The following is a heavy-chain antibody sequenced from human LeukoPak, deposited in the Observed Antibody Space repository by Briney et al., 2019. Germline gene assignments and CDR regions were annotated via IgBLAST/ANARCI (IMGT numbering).Heavy chain of an antibody. CDR1: GYTFTSYD. CDR2: MNPNSGNT. V-gene: IGHV1-8*03. CDR3: ARGRGEYCSSTSCPRDAFDI. D-gene: IGHD2-2*01. J-gene: IGHJ3*02. Sequence: ASVKVSCKASGYTFTSYDINWVRQATGQGLEWMGWMNPNSGNTGYAQKFQGRVTITRNTSISTAYMELSSLRSEDTAVYYCARGRGEYCSSTSCPRDAFDIGGKGTMVTVSS.